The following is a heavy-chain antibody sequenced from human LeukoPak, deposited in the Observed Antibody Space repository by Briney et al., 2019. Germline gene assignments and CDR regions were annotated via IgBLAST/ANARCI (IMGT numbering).Heavy chain of an antibody. CDR2: ISALNGNA. CDR1: GYTFTSYA. Sequence: ASVKVSCKASGYTFTSYAMHGVRQAPGRGLEWMGWISALNGNANYAHKFRGRVTLTRDTSTGTAYMELRSLKSDDTAVYYCARDEQYQLMILDFWGQGTLITVSS. CDR3: ARDEQYQLMILDF. J-gene: IGHJ4*02. D-gene: IGHD3-16*01. V-gene: IGHV1-18*01.